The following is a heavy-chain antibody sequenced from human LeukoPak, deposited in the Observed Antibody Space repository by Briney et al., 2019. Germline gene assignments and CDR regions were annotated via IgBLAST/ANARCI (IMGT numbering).Heavy chain of an antibody. CDR2: IYYSGST. Sequence: SETLSLTCTVSDGSISSSSYYWGWIRQPPGKGLEWIGSIYYSGSTYYNPSLKSRVTISVDTSKNQFSLKLSSVTAADTAVYYCARGIGSYGLNWFDPWGQGTLVTVSS. J-gene: IGHJ5*02. D-gene: IGHD5-18*01. CDR1: DGSISSSSYY. CDR3: ARGIGSYGLNWFDP. V-gene: IGHV4-39*01.